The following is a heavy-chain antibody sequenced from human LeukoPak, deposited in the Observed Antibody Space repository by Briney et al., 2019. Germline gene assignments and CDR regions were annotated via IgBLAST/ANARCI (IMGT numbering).Heavy chain of an antibody. CDR2: INSDGSST. CDR3: AREGCSSTSCYANWFDP. CDR1: GFTFSSYW. D-gene: IGHD2-2*01. V-gene: IGHV3-74*01. J-gene: IGHJ5*02. Sequence: GRSLRLSCAASGFTFSSYWMHWVRQAPGKGLVWVSRINSDGSSTSYADSVKGRFTISRDNAKNTLYLQMNSLRAEDTAVYYCAREGCSSTSCYANWFDPWGQGTLVTVSS.